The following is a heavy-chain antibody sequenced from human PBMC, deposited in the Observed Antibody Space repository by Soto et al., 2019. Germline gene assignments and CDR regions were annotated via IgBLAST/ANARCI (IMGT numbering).Heavy chain of an antibody. Sequence: EVQLVESGGGLVQPGGSLRLSCAASGFTFSSYSMNWVRQAPGKGLEWVSYISSSSSTIYYADSVKGRFTISRDNAKNSLYLKMNSLRAEDTAVYYCARDQEGVGYCSGGSGHSALYYYYYMDVWGKGTTVTVSS. CDR3: ARDQEGVGYCSGGSGHSALYYYYYMDV. J-gene: IGHJ6*03. CDR1: GFTFSSYS. V-gene: IGHV3-48*01. CDR2: ISSSSSTI. D-gene: IGHD2-15*01.